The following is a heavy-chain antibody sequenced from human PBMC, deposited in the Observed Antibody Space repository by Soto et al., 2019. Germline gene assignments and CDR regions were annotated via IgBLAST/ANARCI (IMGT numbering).Heavy chain of an antibody. CDR2: INPSGGST. D-gene: IGHD2-8*01. CDR3: ARTYCTNGVCYNLGDYYYGMDV. V-gene: IGHV1-46*01. Sequence: ASVKVSCKASGYTFTSYYMHWVRQAPGQGLEWMGIINPSGGSTSYAQKFQGRVTMTRDTSTSTVYMELSSLRSEDTAVYYCARTYCTNGVCYNLGDYYYGMDVWGQGTTVTVSS. J-gene: IGHJ6*02. CDR1: GYTFTSYY.